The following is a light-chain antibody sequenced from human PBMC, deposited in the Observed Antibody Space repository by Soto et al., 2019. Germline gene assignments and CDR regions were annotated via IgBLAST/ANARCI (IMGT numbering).Light chain of an antibody. CDR3: QHYNSYSRT. CDR1: QGISSY. J-gene: IGKJ1*01. CDR2: DAS. V-gene: IGKV1-9*01. Sequence: IQSTPSPSSLSATIRDRVTLTFRASQGISSYLGWYQQKPGKAPNLMIYDASTLHSGVPSRFSGGGSGTDFTLTITRLQPDDFATYYCQHYNSYSRTFGQGTKVDIK.